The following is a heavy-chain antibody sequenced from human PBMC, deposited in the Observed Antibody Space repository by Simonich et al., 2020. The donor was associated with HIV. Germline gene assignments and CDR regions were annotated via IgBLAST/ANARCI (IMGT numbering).Heavy chain of an antibody. V-gene: IGHV3-48*03. CDR1: GFTFSSYE. J-gene: IGHJ5*02. Sequence: EVQLVESGGGLVQPGGSLRLSCAASGFTFSSYEMNWVRQAPGKGLEWISYISSSDSTIYYADSVKDRFTISRDNAKNSLYLQMNSLGAEDTAVYYCARVWGGDYDALHHWGQGTLVTVSS. CDR3: ARVWGGDYDALHH. CDR2: ISSSDSTI. D-gene: IGHD3-3*01.